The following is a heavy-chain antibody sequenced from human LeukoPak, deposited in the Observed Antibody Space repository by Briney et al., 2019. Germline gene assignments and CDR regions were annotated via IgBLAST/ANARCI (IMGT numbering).Heavy chain of an antibody. CDR2: IYYSGST. J-gene: IGHJ4*02. Sequence: PSETLSLTCTVSGGSISRGGYYWSWIRQHPGKGLEWIGYIYYSGSTYYNPSLKSRVTISVDTSKNQFSLKLSSVTAADTAVYYCARASCSSTSCYHGGYFDYWGQGTLVTVSS. V-gene: IGHV4-31*03. D-gene: IGHD2-2*01. CDR1: GGSISRGGYY. CDR3: ARASCSSTSCYHGGYFDY.